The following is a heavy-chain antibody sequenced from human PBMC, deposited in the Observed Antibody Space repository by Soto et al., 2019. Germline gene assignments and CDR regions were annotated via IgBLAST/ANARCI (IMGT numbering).Heavy chain of an antibody. J-gene: IGHJ4*02. CDR2: IYYSGST. V-gene: IGHV4-39*01. D-gene: IGHD3-16*02. Sequence: SETLSLTCTVSGGSISRSSYYWGWIRQPPGKGLEWIGSIYYSGSTYYNPSLKSRVTISVDTSKNQFSLKLSSVTAADTAVYYCARLCRKDDYIWGSYRSSFDYWGQGTLVTVSS. CDR3: ARLCRKDDYIWGSYRSSFDY. CDR1: GGSISRSSYY.